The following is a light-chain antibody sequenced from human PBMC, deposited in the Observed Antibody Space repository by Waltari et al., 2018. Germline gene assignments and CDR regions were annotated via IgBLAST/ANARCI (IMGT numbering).Light chain of an antibody. CDR2: KVS. V-gene: IGKV2-30*01. CDR3: MQGTHWPWT. Sequence: DVVMTQSPLSLPVTLGQPASISCRSSQSLVSSDGNTYFNCFQQRPGQSPRRLVYKVSNRDSGVPDRCSGSGSGTDFTLRISRVEAEDVGIYYCMQGTHWPWTLGQGTKVEIK. CDR1: QSLVSSDGNTY. J-gene: IGKJ1*01.